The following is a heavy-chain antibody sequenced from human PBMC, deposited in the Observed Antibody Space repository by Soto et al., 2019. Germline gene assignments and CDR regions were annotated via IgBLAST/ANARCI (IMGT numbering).Heavy chain of an antibody. J-gene: IGHJ6*02. CDR1: GFTFTSSA. D-gene: IGHD2-21*02. CDR3: AAAGALAYCGRDCYSERWYYYGMDV. V-gene: IGHV1-58*02. CDR2: IVVGSGNT. Sequence: SGKVSCKASGFTFTSSAMQWVRQARGQRLEWIGWIVVGSGNTNYAQKFQERVTITRDMSTSTAYMELSSLRSEDTAVYYCAAAGALAYCGRDCYSERWYYYGMDVWGQGTTVTVSS.